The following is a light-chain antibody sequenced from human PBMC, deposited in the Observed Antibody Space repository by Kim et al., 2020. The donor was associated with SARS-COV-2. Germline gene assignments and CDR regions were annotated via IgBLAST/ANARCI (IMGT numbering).Light chain of an antibody. V-gene: IGLV4-69*01. CDR1: SGNSSYA. Sequence: SVKLTCTLSSGNSSYAIAWHQQQPEKGPRYLMKLNSDGSHSKGDGIPDRFSGSSSGAERYLTISSLQSEDEADYYCQTWGTGIWVFGGGTQLTVL. CDR2: LNSDGSH. CDR3: QTWGTGIWV. J-gene: IGLJ3*02.